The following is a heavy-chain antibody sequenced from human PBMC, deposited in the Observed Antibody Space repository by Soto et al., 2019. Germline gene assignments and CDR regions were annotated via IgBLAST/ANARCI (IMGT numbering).Heavy chain of an antibody. CDR1: GFTFSTYA. V-gene: IGHV3-23*01. D-gene: IGHD6-19*01. CDR2: ISGSGDST. CDR3: AKERSIGWSLDY. Sequence: EVQLLESGGGLVQPGGSLRLSCAASGFTFSTYAMNWVRQAPGKGLEWVSGISGSGDSTYYADSVKVRFTVSRDNSKNTLYLQMTSLRAEDTAVFYCAKERSIGWSLDYLGQGTLFTVSS. J-gene: IGHJ4*02.